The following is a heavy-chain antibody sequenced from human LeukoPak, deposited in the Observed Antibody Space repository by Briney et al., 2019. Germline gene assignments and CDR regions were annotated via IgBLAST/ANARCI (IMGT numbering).Heavy chain of an antibody. CDR2: IDGSSSRT. CDR1: GFIFSDYY. V-gene: IGHV3-11*06. Sequence: KPGGSLRLSCAASGFIFSDYYMAWMRQAPGKGLEWVSYIDGSSSRTKYADSVKGRFTISRDNAKNSLYLQMNSLRDEDTAVYYCARSLLLGTSVDYWGQGTLVTVSS. CDR3: ARSLLLGTSVDY. J-gene: IGHJ4*02. D-gene: IGHD3-22*01.